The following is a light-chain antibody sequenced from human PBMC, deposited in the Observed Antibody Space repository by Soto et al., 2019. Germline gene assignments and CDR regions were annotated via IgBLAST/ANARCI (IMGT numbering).Light chain of an antibody. J-gene: IGLJ2*01. CDR3: SSYAGSNNLV. V-gene: IGLV2-8*01. CDR1: SSDVGGYNY. CDR2: EIN. Sequence: QSALTQPPSVSGSPGQSVTISCTGTSSDVGGYNYVTWYQQHPGKAPKLVIYEINKRPSGVPHRFSGSKSGNTASLTVSGLQTEDEADYYCSSYAGSNNLVFGGGTKLTVL.